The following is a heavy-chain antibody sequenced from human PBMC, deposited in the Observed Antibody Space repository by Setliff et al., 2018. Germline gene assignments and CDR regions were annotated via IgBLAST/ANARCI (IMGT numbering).Heavy chain of an antibody. CDR1: GYSISSGYI. V-gene: IGHV4-38-2*02. Sequence: PSETLSLTCTVSGYSISSGYIWGWIRQPPGKGLEWVGNIGHTGSINYNPSLKSRLTISRDTSKNQVSLKLNSVTATDTAVYYCARDLGHGGDSDYWGQGILITVSS. J-gene: IGHJ4*02. CDR3: ARDLGHGGDSDY. CDR2: IGHTGSI. D-gene: IGHD2-21*02.